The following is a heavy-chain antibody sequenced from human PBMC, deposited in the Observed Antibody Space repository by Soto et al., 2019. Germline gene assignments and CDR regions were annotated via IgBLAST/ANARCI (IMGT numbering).Heavy chain of an antibody. V-gene: IGHV3-23*01. CDR3: ENARFLWFGEFGCFDL. J-gene: IGHJ2*01. CDR1: GFTFSSYA. CDR2: ISGGDDNT. Sequence: EVQLLESGGGLVQPGGSLRLSCAASGFTFSSYAMSWVRQAPGKGLEWVSAISGGDDNTYYANFVKGRFTSSRDKSNHTLYLQMNSLRADDTAVYYCENARFLWFGEFGCFDLWGRGTLVTVSS. D-gene: IGHD3-10*01.